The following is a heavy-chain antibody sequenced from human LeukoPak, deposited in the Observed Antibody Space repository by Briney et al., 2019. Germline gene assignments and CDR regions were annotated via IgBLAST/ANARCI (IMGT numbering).Heavy chain of an antibody. CDR2: INHSGST. D-gene: IGHD6-19*01. J-gene: IGHJ4*02. CDR3: ARRRIAVALYYFDY. Sequence: PSETLSLTCAVYGGSFSGYYWSWIRQPPGKGLEWIGEINHSGSTNYNPSLKSRVTISVDTSKNQFSLKLSSVTAADTAVYYCARRRIAVALYYFDYWGQGTLVTVSP. CDR1: GGSFSGYY. V-gene: IGHV4-34*01.